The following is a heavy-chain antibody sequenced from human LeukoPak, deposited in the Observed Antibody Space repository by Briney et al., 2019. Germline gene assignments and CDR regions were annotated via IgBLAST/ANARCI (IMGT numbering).Heavy chain of an antibody. CDR1: GYTFTSYG. V-gene: IGHV1-69*13. CDR3: ARSPMVRGVIISWFDP. Sequence: SVKVSCKASGYTFTSYGISWVRQAPGQGLEWMGGIIPIFGTANYAQKFQGRVTITADESTSTAYMELSSLRSEDTAVYYCARSPMVRGVIISWFDPWGQGTLVTVSS. CDR2: IIPIFGTA. J-gene: IGHJ5*02. D-gene: IGHD3-10*01.